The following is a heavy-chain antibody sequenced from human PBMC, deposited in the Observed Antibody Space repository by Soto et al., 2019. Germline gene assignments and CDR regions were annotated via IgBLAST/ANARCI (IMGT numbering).Heavy chain of an antibody. CDR2: IYHSGST. J-gene: IGHJ3*02. Sequence: QLQLQESGSGLVKPSQTLSLTCAVSGGSISSGGYSWSWIRQPPGKGLEWIGYIYHSGSTYYNPSLKSRVTISVDRSKNQFSLKLSSVTAADTAVYYCARPGWYGTGFAFDIWGQGTMVTVSS. V-gene: IGHV4-30-2*01. D-gene: IGHD6-19*01. CDR1: GGSISSGGYS. CDR3: ARPGWYGTGFAFDI.